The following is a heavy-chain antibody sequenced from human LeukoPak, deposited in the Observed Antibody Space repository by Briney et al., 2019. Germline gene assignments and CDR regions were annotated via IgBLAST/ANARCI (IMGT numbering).Heavy chain of an antibody. CDR1: GGSFSGYY. CDR2: INHSGST. CDR3: ARGGYGDLLFDY. Sequence: SETLSLTCAAYGGSFSGYYWSWIRQPPGKGLEWIGEINHSGSTNYNPSLKSRLSISIDTSKNQFALRLNSVTAADTAVYYCARGGYGDLLFDYWGQGTLVTVSS. J-gene: IGHJ4*02. V-gene: IGHV4-34*01. D-gene: IGHD4-17*01.